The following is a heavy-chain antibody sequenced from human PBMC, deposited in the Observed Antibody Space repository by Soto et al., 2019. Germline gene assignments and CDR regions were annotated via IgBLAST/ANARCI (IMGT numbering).Heavy chain of an antibody. Sequence: QVQLVQSGAEVKKPGSSVKVSCKASGGTFSSYTISWVRQAPGQGLEWMGRIIPILGIANYAQKFQGRVTITADKSTSTAYMELSSLRSEDTAVYSCARGRGGSYFLLWGQGTLVTVSS. D-gene: IGHD1-26*01. V-gene: IGHV1-69*02. CDR3: ARGRGGSYFLL. CDR1: GGTFSSYT. CDR2: IIPILGIA. J-gene: IGHJ4*02.